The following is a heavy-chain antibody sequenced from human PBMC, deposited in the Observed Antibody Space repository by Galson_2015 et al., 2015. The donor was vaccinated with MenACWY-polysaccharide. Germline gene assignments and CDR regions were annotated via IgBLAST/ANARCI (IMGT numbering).Heavy chain of an antibody. J-gene: IGHJ5*02. V-gene: IGHV3-7*01. D-gene: IGHD3-10*01. Sequence: SLRLSCAASGFTFRNYWMSWVRQAPGKGLEWVANIKEDGSEKYYVDSVRGRFTISRDNAKNSLYLQMNSLRAEDTAVYYCARDDRRVRGVFIWFDPWGPGTLVAAPS. CDR1: GFTFRNYW. CDR2: IKEDGSEK. CDR3: ARDDRRVRGVFIWFDP.